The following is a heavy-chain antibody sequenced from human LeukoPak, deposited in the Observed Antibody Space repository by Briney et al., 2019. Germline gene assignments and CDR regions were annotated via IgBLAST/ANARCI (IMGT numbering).Heavy chain of an antibody. J-gene: IGHJ4*02. CDR1: GFTVSSNY. CDR3: ASQHSSGWYDY. Sequence: GGSLRLSCAASGFTVSSNYMSWVRQAPGKGLEWVSVIYSGGSTYYADSVKGRFTISRDNSKNTLYLQMNSLRAEDTAVYYCASQHSSGWYDYWGQGTLVTVSS. V-gene: IGHV3-53*01. CDR2: IYSGGST. D-gene: IGHD6-19*01.